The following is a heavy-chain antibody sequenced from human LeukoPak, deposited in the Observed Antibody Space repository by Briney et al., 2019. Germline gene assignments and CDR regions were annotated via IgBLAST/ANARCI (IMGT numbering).Heavy chain of an antibody. J-gene: IGHJ4*02. CDR2: ISPDGRDK. D-gene: IGHD3-10*01. V-gene: IGHV3-30*04. CDR1: GFTFSSYT. CDR3: ASPYGSGSYRHY. Sequence: PGGSLRLSCTTSGFTFSSYTMHWVRQAPGKGLDWVALISPDGRDKHYADSMKGRFTISRDNSENTVSPQMNSLRPEDTAVYYCASPYGSGSYRHYWGQGTLVTVSS.